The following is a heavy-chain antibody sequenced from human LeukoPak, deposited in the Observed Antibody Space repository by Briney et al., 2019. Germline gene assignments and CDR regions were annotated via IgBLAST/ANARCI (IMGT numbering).Heavy chain of an antibody. CDR2: ISNSGNT. CDR3: ASLPRAYYYYGMDV. V-gene: IGHV4-59*08. J-gene: IGHJ6*02. Sequence: SETLSLTCTVSSDSISRYYWSWIRQPPRKGLESIGYISNSGNTDYNPSLKSRVFISVDTSKNQVSLKLSSVTAADTAVYYCASLPRAYYYYGMDVWGQGTTVTVSS. CDR1: SDSISRYY.